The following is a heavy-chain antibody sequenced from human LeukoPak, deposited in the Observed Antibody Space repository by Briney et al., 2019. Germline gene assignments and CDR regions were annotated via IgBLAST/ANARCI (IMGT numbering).Heavy chain of an antibody. CDR2: INAGNGNT. V-gene: IGHV1-3*01. CDR1: GYTFTSYA. J-gene: IGHJ4*02. Sequence: ASVKVSCKASGYTFTSYAMHWVRQAPGQRLEWMGWINAGNGNTKYSQKFQGRVTITRDTSASTAYMELSSLRSEGTAEYYCATDPSYSYGPFDYWGQGTLVTVSS. D-gene: IGHD5-18*01. CDR3: ATDPSYSYGPFDY.